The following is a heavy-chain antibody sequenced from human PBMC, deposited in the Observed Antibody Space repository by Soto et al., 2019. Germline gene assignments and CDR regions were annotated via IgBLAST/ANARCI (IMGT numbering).Heavy chain of an antibody. Sequence: QVQLQESGPGLVKPSETLSLTCTVSGGSISSYYWSWIRQPPGKGLEWIGYIYYSGSTNYNPSLKRRVTISVDTSKNQYSLKLSSVTAADTAVYYCAIRYGYSFDYWGQGTLVTVSS. CDR3: AIRYGYSFDY. D-gene: IGHD1-1*01. CDR2: IYYSGST. CDR1: GGSISSYY. V-gene: IGHV4-59*08. J-gene: IGHJ4*02.